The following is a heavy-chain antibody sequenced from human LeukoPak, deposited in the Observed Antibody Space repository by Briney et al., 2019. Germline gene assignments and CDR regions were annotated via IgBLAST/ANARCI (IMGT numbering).Heavy chain of an antibody. Sequence: PSETLSLTCTVSGYSISSGYYWGWIRQPPGKGLEWIGSIYHSGSTNYNPSLKSRVTISVDTSKNQFSLKLSSVTAADTAVYYCARAHIAAANDYWGQGTLVTVSS. CDR1: GYSISSGYY. V-gene: IGHV4-38-2*02. D-gene: IGHD6-13*01. J-gene: IGHJ4*02. CDR3: ARAHIAAANDY. CDR2: IYHSGST.